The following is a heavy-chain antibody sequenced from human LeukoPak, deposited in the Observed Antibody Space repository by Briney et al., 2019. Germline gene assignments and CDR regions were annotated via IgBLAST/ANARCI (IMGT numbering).Heavy chain of an antibody. V-gene: IGHV1-2*02. CDR2: INPNSGGT. J-gene: IGHJ4*02. CDR1: GYTFTDYY. CDR3: ARDFGYGSGSYSFDY. Sequence: ASVKVSCKASGYTFTDYYMHWVRQAPGQGLEWMGWINPNSGGTNYAQKFQGRVTMTSDTSISTAYMELSRLRSDDTAVYYCARDFGYGSGSYSFDYWGQGTLVTVSS. D-gene: IGHD3-10*01.